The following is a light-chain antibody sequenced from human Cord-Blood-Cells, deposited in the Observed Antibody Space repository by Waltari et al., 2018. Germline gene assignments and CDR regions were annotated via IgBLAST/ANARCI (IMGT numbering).Light chain of an antibody. Sequence: QPALTQPPPVSWSPGQPVTISCTGTSSDVGGYNYVSCYQQHPAKATKLMIYDVSKRPSGHPDRFSGSKSGNAAPLTRSGLQAEDEADYYCCSYPVSYTFHVVFGGGTKLTVL. CDR2: DVS. V-gene: IGLV2-11*01. CDR3: CSYPVSYTFHVV. CDR1: SSDVGGYNY. J-gene: IGLJ2*01.